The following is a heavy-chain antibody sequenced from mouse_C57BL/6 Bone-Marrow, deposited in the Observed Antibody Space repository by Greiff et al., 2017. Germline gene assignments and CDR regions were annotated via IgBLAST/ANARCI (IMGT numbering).Heavy chain of an antibody. CDR3: ARLITTVVGGYFDV. Sequence: QVQLQQPGAELVMPGASVKLSCKASGYTFTSYWMHWVKQRPGQGLEWIGEIDPSDSYTNYNQKFKGKSTLTVDKSSSTAYMQLSSLTSEDSAVYYCARLITTVVGGYFDVWGTGTTFTVSS. J-gene: IGHJ1*03. D-gene: IGHD1-1*01. CDR2: IDPSDSYT. V-gene: IGHV1-69*01. CDR1: GYTFTSYW.